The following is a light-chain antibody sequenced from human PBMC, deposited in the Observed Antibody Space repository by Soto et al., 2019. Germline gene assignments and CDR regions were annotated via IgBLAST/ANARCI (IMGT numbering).Light chain of an antibody. Sequence: QSALTQPASVSGSPGQSITLSCTGTSSNVGSYNLVSWYQQHPGTAPKLMIYEATKPPPGISNHFSGAKSGNTASLTISGLQAEHEADYYCCSYAGSGTFKVFGTGTKLTVL. CDR1: SSNVGSYNL. CDR3: CSYAGSGTFKV. J-gene: IGLJ1*01. V-gene: IGLV2-23*02. CDR2: EAT.